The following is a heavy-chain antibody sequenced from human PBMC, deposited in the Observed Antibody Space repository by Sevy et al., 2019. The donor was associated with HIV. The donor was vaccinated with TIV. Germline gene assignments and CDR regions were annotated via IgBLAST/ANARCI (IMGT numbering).Heavy chain of an antibody. Sequence: GGSLRLSCSASGFTFSSYAMHWVRQAPGKGLEYVSAISSNGGSTYYADSGKGRFTISRDNSKNTMYFQMSSLRAEDTAVYYCLKGVVHNYYGSGSPFDYWGQGTLVTVSS. J-gene: IGHJ4*02. CDR3: LKGVVHNYYGSGSPFDY. CDR2: ISSNGGST. CDR1: GFTFSSYA. V-gene: IGHV3-64D*06. D-gene: IGHD3-10*01.